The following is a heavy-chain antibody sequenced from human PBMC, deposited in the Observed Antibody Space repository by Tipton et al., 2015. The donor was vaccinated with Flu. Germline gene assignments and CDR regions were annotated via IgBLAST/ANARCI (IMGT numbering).Heavy chain of an antibody. CDR3: ASRDGYNSDAFDI. J-gene: IGHJ3*02. CDR1: GGTFSSYT. D-gene: IGHD5-24*01. CDR2: IIPILGIA. V-gene: IGHV1-69*09. Sequence: QLVQSGAEVKKPGSSVKVSCKASGGTFSSYTISWVRQAPGQGLEWMGRIIPILGIANYAQKFQGRVTITADKSTSTAYMELSSLRSEDTAVYYCASRDGYNSDAFDIWGQGTMVTVSS.